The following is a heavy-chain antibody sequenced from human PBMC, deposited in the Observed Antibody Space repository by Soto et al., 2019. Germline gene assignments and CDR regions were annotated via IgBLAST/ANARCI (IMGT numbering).Heavy chain of an antibody. V-gene: IGHV1-2*02. CDR2: INPNSGGT. D-gene: IGHD2-2*01. Sequence: GASVKVSCKASGYTFTGYYMHWVRQAPGQGLEWMGWINPNSGGTNYAQKFQGRVTMTRDTSISTAYMELSRLRSDDTAVYYCARARCSSTSCYAPDSYWGQGTLVTVSS. CDR1: GYTFTGYY. J-gene: IGHJ4*02. CDR3: ARARCSSTSCYAPDSY.